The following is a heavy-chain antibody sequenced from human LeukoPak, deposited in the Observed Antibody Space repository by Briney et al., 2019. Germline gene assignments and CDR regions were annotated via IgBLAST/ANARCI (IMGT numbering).Heavy chain of an antibody. CDR2: INPNSGAT. Sequence: GASVKVSCKASGYTFTVNYIHWVRQAPGQGLEWMGRINPNSGATNYAQNFLGRVTMARDTSISTAYMELNSLTSDDTAVYYCARVLFRGSSRFDYWGQGTLVIVSS. CDR3: ARVLFRGSSRFDY. D-gene: IGHD1-26*01. V-gene: IGHV1-2*06. CDR1: GYTFTVNY. J-gene: IGHJ4*02.